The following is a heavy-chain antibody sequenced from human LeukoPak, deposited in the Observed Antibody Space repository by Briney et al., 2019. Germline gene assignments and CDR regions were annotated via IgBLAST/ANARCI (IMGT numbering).Heavy chain of an antibody. J-gene: IGHJ6*04. CDR1: GFTFSSYA. CDR2: ISYDGSNK. V-gene: IGHV3-30*04. Sequence: PGRSLRLSRAASGFTFSSYAMHWVRQAPGKGLEWVAVISYDGSNKYYADSVKGRFTISRDNSKNTLYLQMNSLRAEDTAVYYCASLPPYSSGWYEYYYYGMDVWGKGTTVTVSS. D-gene: IGHD6-19*01. CDR3: ASLPPYSSGWYEYYYYGMDV.